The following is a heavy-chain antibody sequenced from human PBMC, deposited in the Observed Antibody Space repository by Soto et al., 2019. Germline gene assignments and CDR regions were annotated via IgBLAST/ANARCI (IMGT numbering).Heavy chain of an antibody. D-gene: IGHD3-10*01. CDR2: INHSGST. J-gene: IGHJ4*02. V-gene: IGHV4-34*01. CDR3: ARGKSLGFGPYYFDY. Sequence: QVQLQQWGAGLLKPSETLSLTCAVYGGSFSGYYWSWIRQPPGKGLEWIGEINHSGSTNYNPSLKSRGPISVDTSKNQFSLKLSSGNAADQAVYYCARGKSLGFGPYYFDYWGQGTLVTVSS. CDR1: GGSFSGYY.